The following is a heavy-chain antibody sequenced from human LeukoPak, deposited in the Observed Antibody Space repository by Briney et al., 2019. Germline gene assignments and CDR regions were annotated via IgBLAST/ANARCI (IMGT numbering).Heavy chain of an antibody. D-gene: IGHD3-3*01. Sequence: SETLSLTCTVSGGSISSSSYYWGWIRQPPGKGLEWIGSIYYSGSTYYNPSLKSRVTISVDTSKNQFSLKLSSVTAADTAVYYCATGPYYDFWSGYYMGKWVMDVWGKGTTVTVSS. CDR1: GGSISSSSYY. CDR2: IYYSGST. J-gene: IGHJ6*03. CDR3: ATGPYYDFWSGYYMGKWVMDV. V-gene: IGHV4-39*07.